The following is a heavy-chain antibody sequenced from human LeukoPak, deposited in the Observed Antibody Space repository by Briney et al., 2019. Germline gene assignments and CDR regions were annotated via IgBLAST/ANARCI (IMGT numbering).Heavy chain of an antibody. Sequence: GGSLRLSCAASGFTFSSYWMSWVRQAPGKGLEWVANIKQDGSEKYYVDSVKGRFTISRDNAKNSLYLQMNSLRAEDTAVYYCARERTDFGSLRGDFDYWGQGTLVTVSS. J-gene: IGHJ4*02. CDR3: ARERTDFGSLRGDFDY. CDR2: IKQDGSEK. V-gene: IGHV3-7*01. D-gene: IGHD1-26*01. CDR1: GFTFSSYW.